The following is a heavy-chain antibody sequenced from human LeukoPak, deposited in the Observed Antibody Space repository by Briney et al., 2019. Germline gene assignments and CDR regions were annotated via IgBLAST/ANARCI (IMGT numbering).Heavy chain of an antibody. CDR3: ATFSSIKRREFQF. J-gene: IGHJ1*01. D-gene: IGHD2-2*01. Sequence: GGTLSLSCEGSRFTFSNYWMGCVRQSAGQERKWLANIKTDGSEKYYVASVKGRFTISRDTAKNSLYLQMNSLRAADTAVYYCATFSSIKRREFQFWGQGTLLTVSS. CDR2: IKTDGSEK. CDR1: RFTFSNYW. V-gene: IGHV3-7*01.